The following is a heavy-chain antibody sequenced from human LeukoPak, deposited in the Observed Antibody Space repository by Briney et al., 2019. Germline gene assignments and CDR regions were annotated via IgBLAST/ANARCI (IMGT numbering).Heavy chain of an antibody. J-gene: IGHJ4*02. V-gene: IGHV4-59*01. CDR3: ARERIAAAGRGSFDY. CDR2: IYYSGST. Sequence: SETLSLTCTVSGGSISSYYWSWIRQPPGKGLKWIGYIYYSGSTNYNPSLKSRVTISVDTSKNQFSLKLSSVTAADTAVYYCARERIAAAGRGSFDYWGQGTLVTVSS. CDR1: GGSISSYY. D-gene: IGHD6-13*01.